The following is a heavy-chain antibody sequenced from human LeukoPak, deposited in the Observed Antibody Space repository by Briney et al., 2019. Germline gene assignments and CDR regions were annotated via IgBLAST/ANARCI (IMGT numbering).Heavy chain of an antibody. D-gene: IGHD1-1*01. J-gene: IGHJ4*02. CDR2: ISGSGGST. CDR1: GFTFSSYA. CDR3: AKSNIPVPGPYYFDY. V-gene: IGHV3-23*01. Sequence: GGTLRLSCAASGFTFSSYAMSWVRQAPGKGLEWVSAISGSGGSTYYADSVKGRFTISRDNSKNTLYLQMNSLRAEDTAVYYCAKSNIPVPGPYYFDYWGQGTLVTVSS.